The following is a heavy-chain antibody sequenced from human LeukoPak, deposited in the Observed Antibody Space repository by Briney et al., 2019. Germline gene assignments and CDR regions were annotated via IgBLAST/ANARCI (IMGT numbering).Heavy chain of an antibody. J-gene: IGHJ3*02. CDR1: GFTFSSYW. CDR2: IKQDGSEK. CDR3: ARDGGVTTRDAFDI. D-gene: IGHD4-17*01. V-gene: IGHV3-7*01. Sequence: GGSLRLSCAASGFTFSSYWMSWVRQAPGKGLEWVANIKQDGSEKYYVDSVKGRFTISRDNAKNSLYLQMNSLRAEDTAVYYCARDGGVTTRDAFDIWGQGTMVTVSS.